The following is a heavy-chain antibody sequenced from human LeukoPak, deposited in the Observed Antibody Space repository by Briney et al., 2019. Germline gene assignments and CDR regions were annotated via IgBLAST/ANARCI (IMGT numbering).Heavy chain of an antibody. CDR3: ASRFCSTSSCYPSRWSPYALDV. CDR2: INHSGST. D-gene: IGHD2-2*01. Sequence: PSETLSLTCAVYGGSFSGYYWSWIRQPPGRGLEWIGEINHSGSTNYNPSLKSRVTISVDTSKSHFSLKLTSVTAADTAVYYCASRFCSTSSCYPSRWSPYALDVWGQGTTVIVSS. J-gene: IGHJ6*02. V-gene: IGHV4-34*01. CDR1: GGSFSGYY.